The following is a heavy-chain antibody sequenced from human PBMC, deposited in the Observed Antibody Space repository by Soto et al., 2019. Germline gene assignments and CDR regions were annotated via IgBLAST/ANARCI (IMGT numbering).Heavy chain of an antibody. CDR1: GGSISSSIYY. V-gene: IGHV4-39*01. J-gene: IGHJ4*02. CDR2: IFYSGST. Sequence: QLQLQESGPGLVKPSETLSLTCTVSGGSISSSIYYGGWIRQPPGKGLEWIGSIFYSGSTYYNPYIKSRVTISVYSSKNHFSLKLYSGTAADTAMYDCARLVGTSSSPIYYVDYWGRGFRVTVSA. D-gene: IGHD2-21*02. CDR3: ARLVGTSSSPIYYVDY.